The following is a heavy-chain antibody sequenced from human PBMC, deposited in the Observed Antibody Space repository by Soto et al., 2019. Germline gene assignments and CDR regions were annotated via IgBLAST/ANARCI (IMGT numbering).Heavy chain of an antibody. V-gene: IGHV4-31*03. CDR3: ARVSGIVVVPTAKDPHYYYMAV. Sequence: SETLSLTCTVSGGSISGGPYYWTWIRQHPGSGLGWIGYIYYTGSTYYNPSLKSRVIMSVDTSNNQLSLKLSSVTAADTAVYFCARVSGIVVVPTAKDPHYYYMAVWGKGTTVTVSS. CDR1: GGSISGGPYY. D-gene: IGHD2-2*01. J-gene: IGHJ6*03. CDR2: IYYTGST.